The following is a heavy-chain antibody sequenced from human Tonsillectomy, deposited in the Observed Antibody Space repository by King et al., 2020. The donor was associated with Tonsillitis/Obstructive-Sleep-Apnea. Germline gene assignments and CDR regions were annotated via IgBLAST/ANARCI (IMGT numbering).Heavy chain of an antibody. V-gene: IGHV4-34*01. CDR1: GGSFSGFY. J-gene: IGHJ4*02. D-gene: IGHD3/OR15-3a*01. Sequence: VQLQQWGAGLLKPSETLSLTCGVYGGSFSGFYWTWIRQTPGKGLEWIGEIDHSGSSNNNPSLKSRVTISADTSKNQFSLNLNSVTAAATAVYYGARGSVDQDWAVDYWGQGTLVTVSS. CDR2: IDHSGSS. CDR3: ARGSVDQDWAVDY.